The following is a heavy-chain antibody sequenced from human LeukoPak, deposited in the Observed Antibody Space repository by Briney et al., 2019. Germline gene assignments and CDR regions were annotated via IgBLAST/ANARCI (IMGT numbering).Heavy chain of an antibody. CDR2: MNPNSGNT. Sequence: ASVKVSCKASGYTFTSYDINWVRQATGQGLEWMGWMNPNSGNTGYAQKFQGRVTITRNTSISTAYMELSSLRSEDTAVYYCAKLGGRTVTPSGDAFDIWGQGTMVTVSS. D-gene: IGHD4-17*01. CDR1: GYTFTSYD. CDR3: AKLGGRTVTPSGDAFDI. J-gene: IGHJ3*02. V-gene: IGHV1-8*01.